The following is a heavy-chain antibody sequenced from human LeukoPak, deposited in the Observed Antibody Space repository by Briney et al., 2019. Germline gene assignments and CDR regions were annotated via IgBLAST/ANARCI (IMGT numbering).Heavy chain of an antibody. CDR3: ARNFGPYSSTWYSEDY. J-gene: IGHJ4*01. CDR1: GFTFSSYA. Sequence: SGGSLRLSCAASGFTFSSYAMHWVRQAPGKGLEWVAVISYDGSNKYYADSVKGRFTISRDNSKNTLYLQMNSLRVEDTAVYYCARNFGPYSSTWYSEDYWGQGNPGHRLL. CDR2: ISYDGSNK. V-gene: IGHV3-30*04. D-gene: IGHD6-13*01.